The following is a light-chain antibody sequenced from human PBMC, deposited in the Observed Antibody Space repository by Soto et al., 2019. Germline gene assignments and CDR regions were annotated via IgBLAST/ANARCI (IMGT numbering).Light chain of an antibody. CDR2: GAS. CDR1: QSISHS. V-gene: IGKV3-15*01. Sequence: EIVMTQSPASLSVSPGETATLSCMASQSISHSLAWYQQKPCQAPSLLIYGASTRATGIPVRFSGSGSGTEFTLTISSLQSEDSALYYYQQYNNWPPRTFGQGTKLEIK. CDR3: QQYNNWPPRT. J-gene: IGKJ2*01.